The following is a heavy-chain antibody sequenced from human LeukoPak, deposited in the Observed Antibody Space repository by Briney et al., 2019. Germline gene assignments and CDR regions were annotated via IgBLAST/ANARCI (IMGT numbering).Heavy chain of an antibody. CDR3: VKDRGSGTYLTPYLDC. J-gene: IGHJ4*02. V-gene: IGHV3-64D*06. CDR1: GFTFSSYA. D-gene: IGHD1-26*01. Sequence: GGSLRLSCSASGFTFSSYAMHWVRQAPGKGLEYVSTISSNGGSTYYADSVKGRFTFSRDNSKNTLYLQMSSLGAEDTAVYYCVKDRGSGTYLTPYLDCWGQGTLVTVSS. CDR2: ISSNGGST.